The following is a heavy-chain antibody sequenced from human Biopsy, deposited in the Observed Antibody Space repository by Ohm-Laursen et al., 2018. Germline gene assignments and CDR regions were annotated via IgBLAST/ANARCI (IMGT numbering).Heavy chain of an antibody. V-gene: IGHV4-34*01. J-gene: IGHJ4*02. Sequence: PSDILSLTCEVSGESFSDYYWSWIRQSPGKGLEWIGEINHRGRSSYSPSLQSRVTISVDASKNQFSLNMKSVTAADTAVYFCAREGGGLLPIRLTDFWGPGMMVTVSS. D-gene: IGHD1-26*01. CDR3: AREGGGLLPIRLTDF. CDR2: INHRGRS. CDR1: GESFSDYY.